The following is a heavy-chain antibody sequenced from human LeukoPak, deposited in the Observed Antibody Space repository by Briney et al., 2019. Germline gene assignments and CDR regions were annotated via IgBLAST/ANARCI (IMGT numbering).Heavy chain of an antibody. D-gene: IGHD4-17*01. Sequence: PSETLSLTSTVSGGSISSYYWSWIRQPPGKGLEWIGYLYYSGSTNYNPSLKSRVTISVDTSKNQFSLKLSSVTAADTAVYYCARGVGDYDGYYFDYWGQGTLVTASS. CDR3: ARGVGDYDGYYFDY. CDR1: GGSISSYY. V-gene: IGHV4-59*01. J-gene: IGHJ4*02. CDR2: LYYSGST.